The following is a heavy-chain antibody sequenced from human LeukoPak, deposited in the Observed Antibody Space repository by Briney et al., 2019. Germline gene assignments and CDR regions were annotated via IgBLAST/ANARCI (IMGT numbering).Heavy chain of an antibody. CDR1: GFTFSNAW. CDR2: IKSKTGGGTT. J-gene: IGHJ4*02. Sequence: GGSLRLSCAASGFTFSNAWMSWVRQAPGEGLEWVGRIKSKTGGGTTDYAAPVKGRFTISRDDSKNTLYLQMNSLKTEDTAVYYCTTEAALGYCSGGSCSEFDYWGQGTLVTVSS. D-gene: IGHD2-15*01. V-gene: IGHV3-15*01. CDR3: TTEAALGYCSGGSCSEFDY.